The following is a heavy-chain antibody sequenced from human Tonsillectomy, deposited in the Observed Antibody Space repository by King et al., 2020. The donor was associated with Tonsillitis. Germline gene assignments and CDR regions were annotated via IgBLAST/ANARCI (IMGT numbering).Heavy chain of an antibody. CDR3: VKPRPNGRNSRFDY. V-gene: IGHV3-64D*06. J-gene: IGHJ4*02. Sequence: VQLVESGGGLVQPGGSLRLSCSAPGFTFSSYAMHWVRQAPGKGLDYVSAIVINGGSTYYADSVKGRFTISRDNSKNTLYLQMSSLRAEDTAVYYCVKPRPNGRNSRFDYWGQGTLVTVSS. CDR1: GFTFSSYA. D-gene: IGHD4-23*01. CDR2: IVINGGST.